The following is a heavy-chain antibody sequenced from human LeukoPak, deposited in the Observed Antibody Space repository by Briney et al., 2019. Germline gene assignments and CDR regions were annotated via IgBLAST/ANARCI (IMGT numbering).Heavy chain of an antibody. CDR2: IIPILGIA. CDR3: ARALSSIAAS. J-gene: IGHJ4*02. CDR1: GGTFSSYA. Sequence: SVKVSCKASGGTFSSYAISWVRQAPRQGLEWMGRIIPILGIANYAQKFQGRVTITADKSTSTAYMELSSLRSEDTAVYYCARALSSIAASWGQGTLVTVSS. V-gene: IGHV1-69*04. D-gene: IGHD6-6*01.